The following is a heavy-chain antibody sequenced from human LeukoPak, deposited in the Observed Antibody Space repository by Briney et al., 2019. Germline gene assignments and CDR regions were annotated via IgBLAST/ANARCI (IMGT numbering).Heavy chain of an antibody. D-gene: IGHD6-6*01. J-gene: IGHJ4*02. CDR1: GFTFSTYW. V-gene: IGHV3-7*01. Sequence: LPGGSLRLFCAASGFTFSTYWMNWFRQTPGKGLEWVAKIKADGGEKDHVASVKGRFTISRDNAKNSLYLQMNSLRVEDTAVYYCARGGAARPDFWGQGTLVTVSS. CDR2: IKADGGEK. CDR3: ARGGAARPDF.